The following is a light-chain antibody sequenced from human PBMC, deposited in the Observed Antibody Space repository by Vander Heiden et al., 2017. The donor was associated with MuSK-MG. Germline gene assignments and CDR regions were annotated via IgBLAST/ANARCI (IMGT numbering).Light chain of an antibody. CDR1: RSVSSSS. V-gene: IGKV3-20*01. Sequence: EIVLTQSPGTLSLSPGERATLSCRASRSVSSSSLAWYQQKPGQAPRLLIYGASTRATGIPDRFSGSGSGTDFTLTISRLDPEDFAVYYCQQYGSSPQTFGQGTKVEIK. CDR3: QQYGSSPQT. J-gene: IGKJ1*01. CDR2: GAS.